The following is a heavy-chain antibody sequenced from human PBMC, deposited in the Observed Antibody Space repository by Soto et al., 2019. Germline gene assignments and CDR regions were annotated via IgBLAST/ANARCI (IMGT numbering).Heavy chain of an antibody. CDR3: ERVGYRSGWLRN. J-gene: IGHJ4*02. Sequence: EVQLVESGGGLVQPGGSLRLSCAASGFTVSSNYMSWVRQAPGKGLEWVSVIYSGGGTYYADSVKGRFTISRDNSKNTLYLQRSSLRAEETAVYYCERVGYRSGWLRNWGQGTLVTVSS. V-gene: IGHV3-66*01. D-gene: IGHD6-19*01. CDR1: GFTVSSNY. CDR2: IYSGGGT.